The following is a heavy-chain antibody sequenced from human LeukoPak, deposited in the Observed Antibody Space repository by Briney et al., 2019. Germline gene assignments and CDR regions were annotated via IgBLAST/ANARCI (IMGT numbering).Heavy chain of an antibody. V-gene: IGHV3-74*01. D-gene: IGHD5-12*01. CDR2: INPDGSST. J-gene: IGHJ4*02. CDR3: ARVNGGGYGFGY. CDR1: GFTFSSYW. Sequence: GRSLRLSCAASGFTFSSYWMHWVRQAPGKGLVWVSRINPDGSSTTYADSVKGRFTVSRDNAKNTLYLQMNSLRGDDTAVYYCARVNGGGYGFGYWGQGTLVIVSS.